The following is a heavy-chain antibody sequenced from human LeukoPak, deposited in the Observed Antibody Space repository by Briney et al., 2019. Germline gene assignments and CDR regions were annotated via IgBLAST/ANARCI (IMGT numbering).Heavy chain of an antibody. CDR1: GFTFSRSW. CDR2: IKQDGTSK. Sequence: PGGSLRLSCAASGFTFSRSWMGWVRQAPGKGLEGGANIKQDGTSKDYVDSVMGRFTISRDNAENSVYLQMNSLSAGDTAVYYCARHGDYCFDLWGPGTRVTVSS. D-gene: IGHD2-21*01. V-gene: IGHV3-7*02. J-gene: IGHJ4*02. CDR3: ARHGDYCFDL.